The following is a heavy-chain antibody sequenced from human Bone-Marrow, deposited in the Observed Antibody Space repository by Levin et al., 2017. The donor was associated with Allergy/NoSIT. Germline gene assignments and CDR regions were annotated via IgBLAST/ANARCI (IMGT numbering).Heavy chain of an antibody. V-gene: IGHV4-59*01. CDR3: ARAEAYYDFWSGWVY. D-gene: IGHD3-3*01. CDR1: GGSIRSYY. J-gene: IGHJ4*02. Sequence: RSQTLSLTCTVSGGSIRSYYWSWIRQPPGKGLEWIGYIYYNENTNYNPSLKSRVTISVDTSKNQFSLKLSSVTAADTAVYYCARAEAYYDFWSGWVYWGQGTVVTVSS. CDR2: IYYNENT.